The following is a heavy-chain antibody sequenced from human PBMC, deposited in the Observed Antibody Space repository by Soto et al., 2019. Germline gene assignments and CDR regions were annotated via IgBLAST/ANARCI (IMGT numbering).Heavy chain of an antibody. CDR3: ARDLRVAPAGNGGGYYYYGMDV. V-gene: IGHV1-2*04. D-gene: IGHD6-13*01. CDR1: GYTFTVYY. CDR2: INPNSGGT. J-gene: IGHJ6*02. Sequence: SVKVSCKASGYTFTVYYMHCVGQSPGRWRDGMGWINPNSGGTNYAQKFQGWVTMTRDTSISTAYMELSRLRSDDTAVYYCARDLRVAPAGNGGGYYYYGMDVWGQGTTVTVSS.